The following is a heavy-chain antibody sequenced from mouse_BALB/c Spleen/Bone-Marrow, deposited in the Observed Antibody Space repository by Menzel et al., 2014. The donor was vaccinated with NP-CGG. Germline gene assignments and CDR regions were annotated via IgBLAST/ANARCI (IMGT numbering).Heavy chain of an antibody. CDR1: GFSLTNYG. J-gene: IGHJ1*01. CDR3: ARKDYGSRGGYFDV. D-gene: IGHD1-1*01. Sequence: VKLQESGPGLVAPSQSLSITCTVSGFSLTNYGVHWVRQPPGKGPEWLGLIWAGGSTNYNSALMSRLSISKDSSKSQVFLKMNSLQTDDTAMYYCARKDYGSRGGYFDVWGAGTTVTVSS. CDR2: IWAGGST. V-gene: IGHV2-9*02.